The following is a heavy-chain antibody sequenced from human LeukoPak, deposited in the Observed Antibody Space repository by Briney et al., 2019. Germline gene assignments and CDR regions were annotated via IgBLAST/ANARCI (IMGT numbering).Heavy chain of an antibody. CDR2: ISYDGSDK. V-gene: IGHV3-30*04. CDR3: ARARPSMWIDY. D-gene: IGHD5-12*01. Sequence: GGSLRLSCAASGFTFSSYAMYWVRQAPGKGLEWVAVISYDGSDKFYADSVKGRFTISRDSSKNTLYLQMNSLRPEDTAVYYCARARPSMWIDYWGQGSLVTVS. CDR1: GFTFSSYA. J-gene: IGHJ4*02.